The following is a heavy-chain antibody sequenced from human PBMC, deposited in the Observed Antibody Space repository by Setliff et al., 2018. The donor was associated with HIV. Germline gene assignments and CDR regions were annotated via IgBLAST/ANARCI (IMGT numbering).Heavy chain of an antibody. CDR3: ASERSSGYHSYYYHYGMDV. V-gene: IGHV4-59*02. Sequence: SETLSLTCTVSGGSVSDYYWSWIRQPPGRGLEWVGYIYYSGNTNYKPSLKRRVTISVDTSKNQFSLKLRSVTAADTAVYYCASERSSGYHSYYYHYGMDVWGQGTTVTVSS. CDR1: GGSVSDYY. D-gene: IGHD3-22*01. J-gene: IGHJ6*02. CDR2: IYYSGNT.